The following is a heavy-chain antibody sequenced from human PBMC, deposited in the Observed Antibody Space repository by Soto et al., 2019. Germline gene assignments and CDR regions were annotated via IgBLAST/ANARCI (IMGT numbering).Heavy chain of an antibody. Sequence: QVQLQQWGAGLLKPSETLSLTCAVYGGSFSGYYWSWIRQPPGKGLEWIGEINHSGSTNYNPSLKSRVTISVDTSKNQFSLKLSPVTAADTAVYYCARGKWLRSSFDYWGQGTLVTVSS. V-gene: IGHV4-34*01. CDR3: ARGKWLRSSFDY. CDR1: GGSFSGYY. J-gene: IGHJ4*02. CDR2: INHSGST. D-gene: IGHD5-12*01.